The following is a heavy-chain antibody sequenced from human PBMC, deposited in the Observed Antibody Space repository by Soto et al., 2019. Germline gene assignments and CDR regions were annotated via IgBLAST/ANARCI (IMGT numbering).Heavy chain of an antibody. CDR3: ARDSSYSTGWYDH. J-gene: IGHJ4*02. CDR1: GDSVSNNRAA. CDR2: TYYRSNWYT. V-gene: IGHV6-1*01. D-gene: IGHD6-19*01. Sequence: QVQLQQSGPGLLKPSQTLSLTCVISGDSVSNNRAAWNRIRQSPSGGLEWVGRTYYRSNWYTDYAASVKGRIIVSADTCKNHFSLQLNSVTPEDTAVYYCARDSSYSTGWYDHWGQGTLVTVSS.